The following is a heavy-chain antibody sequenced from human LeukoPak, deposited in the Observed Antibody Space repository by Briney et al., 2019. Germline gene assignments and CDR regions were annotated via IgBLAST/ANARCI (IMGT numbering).Heavy chain of an antibody. CDR1: GFTFFDYA. V-gene: IGHV3-23*01. D-gene: IGHD3-10*01. CDR3: AKDTQRGSGMKDGFEF. J-gene: IGHJ3*01. CDR2: LSGGGDKS. Sequence: GGSLRLSCAASGFTFFDYAMTWVRQAPGKGLEWVSALSGGGDKSFYADSVKGRFTISRDNSKNMLFLQMNSLRAEDTAVYFCAKDTQRGSGMKDGFEFWGHGTMVTVSP.